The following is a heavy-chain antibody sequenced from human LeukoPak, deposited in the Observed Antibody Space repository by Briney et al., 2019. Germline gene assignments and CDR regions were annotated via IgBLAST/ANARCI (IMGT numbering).Heavy chain of an antibody. V-gene: IGHV3-30*18. CDR1: GFTFSSYG. D-gene: IGHD3-22*01. CDR2: ISYDGSNK. CDR3: AKDGGGFDSSAFDI. J-gene: IGHJ3*02. Sequence: GESLRLACAASGFTFSSYGMHWVRQAPGKGLEWVAVISYDGSNKYYADSVKGRFTICRDNSKNTLYLQVNSLRAEDRAVYYCAKDGGGFDSSAFDIWGQGTMVTVSS.